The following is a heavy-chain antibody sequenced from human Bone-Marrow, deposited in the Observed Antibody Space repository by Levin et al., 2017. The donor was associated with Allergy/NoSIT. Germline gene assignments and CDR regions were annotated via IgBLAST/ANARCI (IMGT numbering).Heavy chain of an antibody. V-gene: IGHV4-34*01. J-gene: IGHJ5*02. CDR3: ARRIAAAGIGA. CDR1: GGSFSGYY. Sequence: SETLSLTCAVYGGSFSGYYWSWIRQPPGKGLEWIGEINHSGSTNYNPSLKSRVTISVDTSKNQFSLKLSSVTAADTAVYYCARRIAAAGIGAWGQGTLVTVSS. D-gene: IGHD6-13*01. CDR2: INHSGST.